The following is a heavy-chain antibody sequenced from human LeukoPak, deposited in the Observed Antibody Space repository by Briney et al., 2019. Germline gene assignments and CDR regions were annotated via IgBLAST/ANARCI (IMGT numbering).Heavy chain of an antibody. Sequence: SETLSLTCAVYGGSFSGSNWSWSRQPPGKGLEWIGESNHSGSTNYNPSLKSRVTISVDTSKNQFSLKLSSVTAADTAVYYCARPDYDILTGYPYGMDVWGQGTTVTVSS. CDR1: GGSFSGSN. CDR2: SNHSGST. J-gene: IGHJ6*02. V-gene: IGHV4-34*01. D-gene: IGHD3-9*01. CDR3: ARPDYDILTGYPYGMDV.